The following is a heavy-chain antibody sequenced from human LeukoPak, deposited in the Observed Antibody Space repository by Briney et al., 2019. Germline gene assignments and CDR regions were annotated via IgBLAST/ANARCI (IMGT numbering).Heavy chain of an antibody. J-gene: IGHJ4*02. CDR2: VSNDGSNK. CDR3: AKVAVRGLNYFDY. V-gene: IGHV3-30*18. CDR1: GFTLSSYG. Sequence: GGSLRLSCAASGFTLSSYGIHWVRQAPGKGLEWVAAVSNDGSNKYYADSVKGRFTISRDNSKSTLFLQMDSLRDEDSAVYYCAKVAVRGLNYFDYWGQGTLVTVSS.